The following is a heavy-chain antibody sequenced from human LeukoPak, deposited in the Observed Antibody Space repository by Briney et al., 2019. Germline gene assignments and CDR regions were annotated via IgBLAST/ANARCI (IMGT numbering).Heavy chain of an antibody. CDR2: IIPILGIA. CDR3: ARDPGIPYDSSGYLFQT. J-gene: IGHJ4*02. CDR1: GGTFSSYA. D-gene: IGHD3-22*01. V-gene: IGHV1-69*04. Sequence: ASVKVSCKASGGTFSSYAISWVRQAPGQGLEWVGRIIPILGIANYAQKFQGRVTITADKSTSTAYMGLSSLRSEDTAVYYCARDPGIPYDSSGYLFQTWGQGTLVTVSS.